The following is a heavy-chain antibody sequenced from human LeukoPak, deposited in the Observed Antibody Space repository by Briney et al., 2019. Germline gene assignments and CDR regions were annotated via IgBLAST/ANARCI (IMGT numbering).Heavy chain of an antibody. V-gene: IGHV3-30*04. CDR2: ISYDGSQK. J-gene: IGHJ5*02. D-gene: IGHD4-17*01. CDR3: ERETTVTTTTWFDP. Sequence: GGSLRLSCTASGFTFSSYAMHWVRQAPGKGLEWVAIISYDGSQKYYVDSVKGRFTISRDNSKNTLDLQMNSLRTEDTAVYYCERETTVTTTTWFDPWGQGTLVTVSS. CDR1: GFTFSSYA.